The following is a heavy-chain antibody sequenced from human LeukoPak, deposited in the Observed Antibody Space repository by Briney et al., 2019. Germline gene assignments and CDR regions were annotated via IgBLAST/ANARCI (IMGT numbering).Heavy chain of an antibody. D-gene: IGHD2/OR15-2a*01. Sequence: GGSLTLSCAASGFVVTANYLAWARQAPGKGLEWVSTISNGGDPFYGDSVKGRSTISRDESTNTFSLQLVSLRVEDMGVYYCALLSGGTFDYWGQGTQVTVAS. CDR1: GFVVTANY. CDR3: ALLSGGTFDY. V-gene: IGHV3-53*01. J-gene: IGHJ4*02. CDR2: ISNGGDP.